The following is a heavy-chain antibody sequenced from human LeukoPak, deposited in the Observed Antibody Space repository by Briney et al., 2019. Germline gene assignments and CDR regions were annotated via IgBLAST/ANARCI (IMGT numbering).Heavy chain of an antibody. CDR3: AREYSSSWYVPYYFDY. CDR2: INSDGSST. Sequence: GGSLRLSCAASGFTFSSYWMHWVRQAPGKGLVWVSRINSDGSSTNYADSVKGRFTIFRDNAKNTLYLQMNSLRAEDTAVYYCAREYSSSWYVPYYFDYWGQGTLVTVSS. J-gene: IGHJ4*02. D-gene: IGHD6-13*01. V-gene: IGHV3-74*01. CDR1: GFTFSSYW.